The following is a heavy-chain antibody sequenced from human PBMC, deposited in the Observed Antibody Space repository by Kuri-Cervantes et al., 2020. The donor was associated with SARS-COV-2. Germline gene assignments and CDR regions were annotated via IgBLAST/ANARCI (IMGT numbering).Heavy chain of an antibody. CDR3: ARDQGHRIAAAGTIPLDY. CDR2: INSDGSST. D-gene: IGHD6-13*01. CDR1: GFTFSSYW. Sequence: GESLKISCAASGFTFSSYWMHWVRQAPGKGLVWVSRINSDGSSTSYADTVKGRFTISRDNAKNTLYLQMNSLRAEDTAVYYCARDQGHRIAAAGTIPLDYWGQGTLVTVSS. J-gene: IGHJ4*02. V-gene: IGHV3-74*01.